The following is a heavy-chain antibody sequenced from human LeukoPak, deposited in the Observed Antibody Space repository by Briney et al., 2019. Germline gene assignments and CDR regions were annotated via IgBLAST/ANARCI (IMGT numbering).Heavy chain of an antibody. J-gene: IGHJ4*02. V-gene: IGHV4-59*13. CDR2: IHYTGRT. CDR3: ARGRPDPQNSDYWDY. D-gene: IGHD3-22*01. CDR1: RGSISTYY. Sequence: SETLSLTCTISRGSISTYYWNWIRQTPGTTLEWIGNIHYTGRTRYNPSLESRVTMSLDTPKNEFSLRLTSMTAADSAVYYCARGRPDPQNSDYWDYWGQGILVTVSS.